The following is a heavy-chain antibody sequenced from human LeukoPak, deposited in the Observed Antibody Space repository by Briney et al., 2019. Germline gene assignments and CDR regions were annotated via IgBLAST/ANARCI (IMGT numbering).Heavy chain of an antibody. CDR2: LNPNSGVT. J-gene: IGHJ4*02. CDR1: GYTFNRYY. D-gene: IGHD3-10*01. V-gene: IGHV1-2*02. Sequence: ASVKVSCKASGYTFNRYYMHWVRQAPGHGLEWMGWLNPNSGVTKYAQKFQGRVTMTRDTSTSTVYMELSSLRSEDTAVYFCARVDAEGSGVKYFDYWGQGTLVTVSS. CDR3: ARVDAEGSGVKYFDY.